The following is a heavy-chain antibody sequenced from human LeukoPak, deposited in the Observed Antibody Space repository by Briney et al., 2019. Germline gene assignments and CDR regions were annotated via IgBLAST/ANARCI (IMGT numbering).Heavy chain of an antibody. V-gene: IGHV3-23*01. CDR1: GFTFSSYG. J-gene: IGHJ4*02. CDR3: AKDYYYGSGAIDY. D-gene: IGHD3-10*01. Sequence: GGSLRLSCAASGFTFSSYGMSWVRQAPEKGLEWVSAISGSGGSTYYADSVKGRFTISRDNSKNTLYLQMNSLRAEDTAVYYRAKDYYYGSGAIDYWGQGTLVTVSS. CDR2: ISGSGGST.